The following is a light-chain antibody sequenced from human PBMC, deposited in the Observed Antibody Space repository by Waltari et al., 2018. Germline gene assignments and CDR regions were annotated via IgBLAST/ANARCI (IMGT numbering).Light chain of an antibody. Sequence: QSALTQPASVSGSPEQSITISCTGTSSDVGGYAYVSWYQQHPGQAPKLLIYDVSYRPSGVSIRFSGSKSGNTASLTISGLQPEDEGDYYCSSYTSSNTMVFGGGTKLTV. CDR1: SSDVGGYAY. J-gene: IGLJ3*02. CDR3: SSYTSSNTMV. V-gene: IGLV2-14*03. CDR2: DVS.